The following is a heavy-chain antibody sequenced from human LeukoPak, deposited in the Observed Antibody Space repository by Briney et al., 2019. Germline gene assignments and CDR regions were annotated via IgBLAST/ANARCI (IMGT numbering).Heavy chain of an antibody. CDR1: GFTFSSYS. CDR3: ARGPSSGWYWEYFQH. V-gene: IGHV3-21*01. J-gene: IGHJ1*01. D-gene: IGHD6-19*01. Sequence: GGSLRLSCAASGFTFSSYSMNWVRQAPGKGLEWVSSISSSSSYIYHADSVKGRFTISRDNAKNSLYLQMNSLRAEDTAVYYCARGPSSGWYWEYFQHWGQGTLVTVSS. CDR2: ISSSSSYI.